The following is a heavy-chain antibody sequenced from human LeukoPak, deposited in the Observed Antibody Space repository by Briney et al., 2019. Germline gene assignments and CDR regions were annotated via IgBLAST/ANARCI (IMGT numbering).Heavy chain of an antibody. Sequence: SQTLSLTCTVSGGSISSGSYYWSWIRQPAGKGLEWIGRIYTSGSTNYNPSLKSRVTISVDTSKNQFSLKLSSVTAADTAVYYCARHCSGGSCYRPGHNPWGQGTLVTVSS. J-gene: IGHJ5*02. CDR2: IYTSGST. V-gene: IGHV4-61*02. D-gene: IGHD2-15*01. CDR1: GGSISSGSYY. CDR3: ARHCSGGSCYRPGHNP.